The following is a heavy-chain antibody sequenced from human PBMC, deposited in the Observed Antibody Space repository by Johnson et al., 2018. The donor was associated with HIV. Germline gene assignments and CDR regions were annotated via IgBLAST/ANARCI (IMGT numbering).Heavy chain of an antibody. CDR3: ARGAYSSSWHASDASDI. CDR1: GFRFSSHA. D-gene: IGHD6-13*01. CDR2: IRGNGDST. Sequence: EVQLVESGGDLEQPGGSLRLSCAASGFRFSSHAMIWVRQPPGKGLEWVSGIRGNGDSTFYADSVKGRFSISRDNGKNSLYLQMNSLRAEDTALYYCARGAYSSSWHASDASDIWGQGTMVTVSS. V-gene: IGHV3-23*04. J-gene: IGHJ3*02.